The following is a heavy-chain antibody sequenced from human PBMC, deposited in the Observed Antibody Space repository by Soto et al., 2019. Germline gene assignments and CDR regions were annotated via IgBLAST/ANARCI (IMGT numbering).Heavy chain of an antibody. CDR1: GYTFTGYY. D-gene: IGHD4-17*01. Sequence: GASVKVSCKASGYTFTGYYMHWVRQAPGQGLEWMGWINPNSGGTNYAQKFQGWVTMTRDTSISTAYMELSRLRSDDTAVYYCARGGLRRKGNYYYYYYMDVWGKGTTVTVSS. J-gene: IGHJ6*03. CDR2: INPNSGGT. CDR3: ARGGLRRKGNYYYYYYMDV. V-gene: IGHV1-2*04.